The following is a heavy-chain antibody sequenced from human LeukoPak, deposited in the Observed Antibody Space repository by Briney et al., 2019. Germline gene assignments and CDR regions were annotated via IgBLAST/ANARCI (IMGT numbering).Heavy chain of an antibody. CDR3: ARAGQQLVGTYYFDY. J-gene: IGHJ4*02. CDR2: MNPNSGNT. Sequence: ASVKVSCKASGYTFTSYDINWVRQATGQGLEWMGWMNPNSGNTGYAQKFQGRITITRNTSIRTAYMELSSLRSEDTAVYYCARAGQQLVGTYYFDYWGQGTLVTVSS. CDR1: GYTFTSYD. D-gene: IGHD6-13*01. V-gene: IGHV1-8*03.